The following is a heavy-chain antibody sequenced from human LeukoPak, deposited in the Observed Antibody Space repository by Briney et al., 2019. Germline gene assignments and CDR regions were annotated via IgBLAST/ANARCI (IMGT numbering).Heavy chain of an antibody. CDR1: NGSFTEYF. CDR3: AREKFLGRLTRVLDT. J-gene: IGHJ5*02. D-gene: IGHD3-3*01. Sequence: SETLSLTCVVNNGSFTEYFWSWIRQPPGMGLEWIGEVYHSGSTNYNPSLKSRLSISADMSKKQFSLKLNSVTAADTAVYYCAREKFLGRLTRVLDTWGQGTLVTVSS. V-gene: IGHV4-34*01. CDR2: VYHSGST.